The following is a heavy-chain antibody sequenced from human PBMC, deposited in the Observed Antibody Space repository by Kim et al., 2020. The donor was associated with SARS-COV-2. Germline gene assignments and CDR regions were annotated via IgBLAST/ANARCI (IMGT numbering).Heavy chain of an antibody. J-gene: IGHJ5*02. CDR3: ARDYYGSGSYYEGWFDP. V-gene: IGHV1-3*01. Sequence: ASVKVSCKASGYTFTSYAMHWVRQAPGQRLEWMGWINAGNGNTKYSQKFQGRVTITRDTSASTAYMELSSLRSEDTAVYYCARDYYGSGSYYEGWFDPWGQGTLVTVSS. D-gene: IGHD3-10*01. CDR2: INAGNGNT. CDR1: GYTFTSYA.